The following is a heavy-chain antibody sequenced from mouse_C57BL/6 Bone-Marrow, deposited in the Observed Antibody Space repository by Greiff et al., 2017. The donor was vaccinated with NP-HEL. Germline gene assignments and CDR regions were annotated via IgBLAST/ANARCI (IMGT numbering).Heavy chain of an antibody. CDR2: ISSGGSYT. D-gene: IGHD1-1*01. CDR1: GFTFSSYG. J-gene: IGHJ3*01. Sequence: EVQGVESGGDLVKPGGSLKLSCAASGFTFSSYGMSWVRQTPDKRLEWVATISSGGSYTYYPDSVKGRFTISRDTAKNTLYLQMSSLKSEDTAMYYCASPIYYYGSRFAYLGQGTLVTVSA. CDR3: ASPIYYYGSRFAY. V-gene: IGHV5-6*01.